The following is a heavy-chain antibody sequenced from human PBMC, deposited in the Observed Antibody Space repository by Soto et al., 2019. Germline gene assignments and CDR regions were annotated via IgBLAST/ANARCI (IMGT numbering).Heavy chain of an antibody. V-gene: IGHV3-66*01. Sequence: GGSLRLSCAASGFTVSDSYMSWVRQAPGRGLKWVSLFYSDGRTYYADSVRGRFTISRDKSTNTLDLQMNNLRAEDTAVYYCKREGVLGGFPAAASRGGGPRVTVSS. J-gene: IGHJ1*01. CDR3: KREGVLGGFPAAAS. D-gene: IGHD3-16*01. CDR2: FYSDGRT. CDR1: GFTVSDSY.